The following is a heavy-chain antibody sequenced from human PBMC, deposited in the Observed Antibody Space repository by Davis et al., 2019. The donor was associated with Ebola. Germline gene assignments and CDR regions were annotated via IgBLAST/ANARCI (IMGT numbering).Heavy chain of an antibody. D-gene: IGHD6-19*01. J-gene: IGHJ3*02. CDR3: ARAIAVAIDAFDI. CDR2: IYPGDTDT. V-gene: IGHV5-51*01. Sequence: GESLKISCKGSGYSFINYWIGWVRQMPGKGLEWMGIIYPGDTDTRYSPSFPGQVTIAADKSISTAYLQWSSLKASETAMYYCARAIAVAIDAFDIWGQGTMVTVSS. CDR1: GYSFINYW.